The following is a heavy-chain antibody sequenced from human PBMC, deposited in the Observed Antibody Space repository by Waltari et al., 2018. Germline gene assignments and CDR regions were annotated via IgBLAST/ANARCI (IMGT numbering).Heavy chain of an antibody. CDR3: ARSSITPPDWD. J-gene: IGHJ4*02. Sequence: QVQLQESCPGLVKPSGTLSLPWAAPGGSIGCSNWWRWVRQPRGKGLEWIGEIDHSGSTNYNPSVKSRVTISVDKSKNQFSLKLSSVTAADTAVYYCARSSITPPDWDWGQGTLVTVSS. CDR1: GGSIGCSNW. V-gene: IGHV4-4*02. D-gene: IGHD2-21*01. CDR2: IDHSGST.